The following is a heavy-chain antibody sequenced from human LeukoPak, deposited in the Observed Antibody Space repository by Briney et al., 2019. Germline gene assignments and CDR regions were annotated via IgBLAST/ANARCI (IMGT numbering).Heavy chain of an antibody. D-gene: IGHD6-13*01. CDR2: IYYSGST. CDR3: ARVYSSWYQKNNWFDP. CDR1: GGSISGYY. J-gene: IGHJ5*02. V-gene: IGHV4-59*01. Sequence: SETLSLTCTVSGGSISGYYWSWIRQPPGKGLEWIGYIYYSGSTNYNPSLKSRVTISVDTSKNQFSLKLSSVTAADTAVYYCARVYSSWYQKNNWFDPWGQGTLVTVSS.